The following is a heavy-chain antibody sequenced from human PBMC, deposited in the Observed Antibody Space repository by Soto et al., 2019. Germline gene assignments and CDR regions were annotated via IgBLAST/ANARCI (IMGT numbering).Heavy chain of an antibody. D-gene: IGHD6-6*01. CDR1: GYTFTGYY. J-gene: IGHJ4*02. V-gene: IGHV1-2*04. Sequence: ASVKVSCTASGYTFTGYYMHCVRQAPGQGLEWMGWINPNSGGTNYAQKFQGWVTMTRDTSISTAYMELSRLRSDDTAVYYCATEYSSSSAFDYWGQGTLVTVSS. CDR3: ATEYSSSSAFDY. CDR2: INPNSGGT.